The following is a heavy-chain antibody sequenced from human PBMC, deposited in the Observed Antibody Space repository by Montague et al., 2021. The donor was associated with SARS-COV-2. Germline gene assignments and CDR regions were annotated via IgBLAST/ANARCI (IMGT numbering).Heavy chain of an antibody. CDR1: GFSLSTSGLC. Sequence: PELVKPTQTLTLTCTFSGFSLSTSGLCVSWIRQPPGKALEWLALIDWDDDKYYSTSLKTRLTISKDTSKNQVVLTTTNMDPVDTATYYCARIRDYDILTGSYSGFDYWGQGTLVTVSS. V-gene: IGHV2-70*01. CDR2: IDWDDDK. J-gene: IGHJ4*02. CDR3: ARIRDYDILTGSYSGFDY. D-gene: IGHD3-9*01.